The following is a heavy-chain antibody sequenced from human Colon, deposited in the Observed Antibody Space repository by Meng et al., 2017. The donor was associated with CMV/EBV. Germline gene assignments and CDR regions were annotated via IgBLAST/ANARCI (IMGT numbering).Heavy chain of an antibody. J-gene: IGHJ4*02. V-gene: IGHV3-30*02. D-gene: IGHD2-21*02. Sequence: GGSLRLSCSASGFTFSTFGMHWVRQAPGKGLEWVAFIRYDGTKADYADSVTGQFTISRDNARSSLHLQMTSLRPEDSAVYFCAKEFVLGTHLDHWGQGTLVTVSS. CDR2: IRYDGTKA. CDR3: AKEFVLGTHLDH. CDR1: GFTFSTFG.